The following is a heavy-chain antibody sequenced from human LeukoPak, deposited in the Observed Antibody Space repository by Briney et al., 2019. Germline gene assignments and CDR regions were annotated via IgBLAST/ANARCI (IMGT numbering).Heavy chain of an antibody. CDR2: IGTAGDT. CDR1: GFTFSSYD. CDR3: ARAVRSSGPWGLYKQNYYYYYGMDV. D-gene: IGHD3-22*01. Sequence: GGSLRLSCAASGFTFSSYDMHWVRQATGKGLEWVSAIGTAGDTYYPGSVKGRFTISRENAKNSLYLQMNSLRAGDTAVYYCARAVRSSGPWGLYKQNYYYYYGMDVWGQGTTVTVS. V-gene: IGHV3-13*01. J-gene: IGHJ6*02.